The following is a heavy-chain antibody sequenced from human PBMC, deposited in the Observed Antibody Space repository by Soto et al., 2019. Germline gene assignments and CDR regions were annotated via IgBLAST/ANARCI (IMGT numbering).Heavy chain of an antibody. CDR3: ARGLATLPVFAFDI. J-gene: IGHJ3*02. V-gene: IGHV2-5*01. Sequence: QITLKGSGPTLVKPTQTLTLTCTLSGISLSTSGVGLGWIRQTPGKALEWLALIYWNDDKHYRPSLKSRLTITKDTSTNQAILTMTNMDTVDTSTYYCARGLATLPVFAFDIWGQGTVVTVSS. CDR2: IYWNDDK. CDR1: GISLSTSGVG. D-gene: IGHD1-1*01.